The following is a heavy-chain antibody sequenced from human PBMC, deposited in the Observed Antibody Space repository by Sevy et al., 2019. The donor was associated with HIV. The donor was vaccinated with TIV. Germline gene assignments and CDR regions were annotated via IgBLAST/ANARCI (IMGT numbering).Heavy chain of an antibody. CDR1: GFTFSYYG. CDR2: ISADGTKK. CDR3: TIDEKKMELAY. J-gene: IGHJ4*02. D-gene: IGHD3-10*01. V-gene: IGHV3-30*03. Sequence: GGSLRLSCAASGFTFSYYGIHWVRQVPGKGLEWVALISADGTKKFYTDSVKGRFTISRDNSKNTLYLQVNGLRAEDTAVYYCTIDEKKMELAYWGQGTLVTVSS.